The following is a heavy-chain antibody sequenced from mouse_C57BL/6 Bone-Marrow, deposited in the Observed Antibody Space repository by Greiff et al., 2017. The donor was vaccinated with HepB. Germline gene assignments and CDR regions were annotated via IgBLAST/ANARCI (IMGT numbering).Heavy chain of an antibody. CDR1: GYTFTSYW. Sequence: QVQLQQPGAELVRPGSSVKLSCKASGYTFTSYWMHWVKQRPIQGLEWIGNIDPSDSETHYNQKFKDKATLTVDKSSSTAYMQLSSLTSEDSAVYYCARNDGYYVSWYFDVWGTGTTVTVSS. CDR3: ARNDGYYVSWYFDV. J-gene: IGHJ1*03. CDR2: IDPSDSET. D-gene: IGHD2-3*01. V-gene: IGHV1-52*01.